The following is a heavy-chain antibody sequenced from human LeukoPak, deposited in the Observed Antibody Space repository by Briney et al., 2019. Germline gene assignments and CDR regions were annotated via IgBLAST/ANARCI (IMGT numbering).Heavy chain of an antibody. V-gene: IGHV3-48*03. Sequence: GGSLRLSCAASGFTFSNYEMNWVRQAPGKGLEWVSYISAIDSTTYYADSVKGRFTISRDNAKNSLYLQVNSLRVEDTAVYHCARGLASSNWPHWFDPWGQGTLVSVSS. CDR1: GFTFSNYE. CDR3: ARGLASSNWPHWFDP. D-gene: IGHD6-13*01. CDR2: ISAIDSTT. J-gene: IGHJ5*02.